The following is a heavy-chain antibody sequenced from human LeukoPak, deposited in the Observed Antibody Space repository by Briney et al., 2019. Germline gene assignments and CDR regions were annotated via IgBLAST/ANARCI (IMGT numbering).Heavy chain of an antibody. D-gene: IGHD4-17*01. CDR2: ISYDGSNK. J-gene: IGHJ4*02. Sequence: PGRSLRLSCAVSGFTFSSYAMHWVRQAPGKGLEWVAVISYDGSNKYYADSVKGRFTISRDNSKNTLYLQMNSLRAEDTAVYYCARARATTVTSCFGYWGQGTLVTVSS. CDR1: GFTFSSYA. CDR3: ARARATTVTSCFGY. V-gene: IGHV3-30*04.